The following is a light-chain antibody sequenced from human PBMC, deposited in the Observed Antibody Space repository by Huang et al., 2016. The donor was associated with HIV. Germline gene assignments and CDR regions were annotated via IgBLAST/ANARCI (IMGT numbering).Light chain of an antibody. CDR2: AAS. J-gene: IGKJ3*01. Sequence: IQLTQSPSSLSASVGDRVTITCRASQGIGRYLVWYQQKPGKAPKLLIYAASTLQSGVPSRCSGSGSGTDVTLTISSLQPEDFATYYCQQLKSYPLTFGPGTQVDIK. CDR1: QGIGRY. V-gene: IGKV1-9*01. CDR3: QQLKSYPLT.